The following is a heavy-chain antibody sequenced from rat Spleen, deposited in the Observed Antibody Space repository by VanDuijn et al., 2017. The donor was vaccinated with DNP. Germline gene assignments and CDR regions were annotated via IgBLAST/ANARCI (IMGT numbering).Heavy chain of an antibody. CDR2: IWTGGST. CDR1: GFSLTSYN. V-gene: IGHV2-30*01. CDR3: ARWTMGVTLDY. J-gene: IGHJ2*01. Sequence: QVQLKESGPGLVQSSQTLSLTCTVSGFSLTSYNVHWIRQPTGKGLEWMGIIWTGGSTDYNSALKSRLTITRDTSKSQVFLKLNSLQTEDTAMYFCARWTMGVTLDYWGQGVMVTVSS. D-gene: IGHD1-9*01.